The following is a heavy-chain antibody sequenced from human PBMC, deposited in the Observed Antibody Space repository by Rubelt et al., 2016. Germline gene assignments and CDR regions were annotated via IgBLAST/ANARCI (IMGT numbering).Heavy chain of an antibody. CDR2: ISGGGDRT. J-gene: IGHJ3*02. CDR3: AKGWGSGTPGAFDI. V-gene: IGHV3-23*01. CDR1: GFTFSSYA. Sequence: EVQLLESGGGLVQPGGSLRLSCAASGFTFSSYAMSWVRQAPGKGLEWVSTISGGGDRTYYSDSVKGRFTNSSDNSKNMLYLQRNSLRAEDTAVYSCAKGWGSGTPGAFDIWGQGTMVAVSS. D-gene: IGHD3-16*01.